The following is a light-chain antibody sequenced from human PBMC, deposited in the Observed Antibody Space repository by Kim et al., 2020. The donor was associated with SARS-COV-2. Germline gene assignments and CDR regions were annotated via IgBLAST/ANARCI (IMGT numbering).Light chain of an antibody. J-gene: IGLJ1*01. CDR1: SSDVGSYKF. V-gene: IGLV2-23*02. CDR3: CSYAGSSTSYV. Sequence: SITLSCTGTSSDVGSYKFVSWYQQHPGKAPKLMIYEVNKRPSGVSNRFSGSKSGNTASLTISGLQAEDEADYYCCSYAGSSTSYVFGTGTKVTVL. CDR2: EVN.